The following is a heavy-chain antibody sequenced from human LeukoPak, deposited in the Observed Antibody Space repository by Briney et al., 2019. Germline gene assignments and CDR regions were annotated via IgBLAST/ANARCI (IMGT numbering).Heavy chain of an antibody. CDR1: GFTFSSYG. D-gene: IGHD1-14*01. CDR3: AREMEAIPGRTSFDAFDI. V-gene: IGHV3-30*03. Sequence: PGRSLRLSCAASGFTFSSYGMHWVRQAPGKGLEWVAVISYDGSNKYYADSVKGRFTISRDNSKNTLYLQMNSLRAEDTAVYYCAREMEAIPGRTSFDAFDIWGQGTMVTVSS. CDR2: ISYDGSNK. J-gene: IGHJ3*02.